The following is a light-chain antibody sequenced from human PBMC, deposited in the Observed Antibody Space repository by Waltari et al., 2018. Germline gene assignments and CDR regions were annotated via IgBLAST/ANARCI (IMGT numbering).Light chain of an antibody. Sequence: QSALTQPASVSGSPGQSITISCTGTSRDVGSFHLFSWYQQHPGSTPKLMIYEGSKRPSGASNRFSGSKSGNTASLTISGLQAEDEADYYCCSYGDSNWVFGGGTKVTVL. CDR3: CSYGDSNWV. V-gene: IGLV2-23*01. J-gene: IGLJ3*02. CDR1: SRDVGSFHL. CDR2: EGS.